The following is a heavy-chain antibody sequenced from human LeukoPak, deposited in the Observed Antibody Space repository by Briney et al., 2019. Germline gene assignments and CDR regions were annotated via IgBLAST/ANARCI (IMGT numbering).Heavy chain of an antibody. Sequence: PSETLFLTRAVYGGSFSGYYWSWIRQPPGKGLEWIGEINHSGSTNYNPSLKSRVTISVDTSKNQFSLKLSSVTAADTAVYYCARGPMDYWGQGTLVTVSS. CDR1: GGSFSGYY. CDR2: INHSGST. CDR3: ARGPMDY. V-gene: IGHV4-34*01. J-gene: IGHJ4*02.